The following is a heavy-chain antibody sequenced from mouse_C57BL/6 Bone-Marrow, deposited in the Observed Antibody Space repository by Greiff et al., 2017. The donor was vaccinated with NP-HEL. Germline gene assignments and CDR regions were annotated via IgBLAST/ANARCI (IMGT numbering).Heavy chain of an antibody. CDR2: ISSGSSTI. J-gene: IGHJ1*03. CDR1: GFTFSDYG. CDR3: EGVYYYGSSRDFDV. D-gene: IGHD1-1*01. Sequence: DVKLQESGGGLVKPGGSLKLSCAASGFTFSDYGMHWVRQAPEKGLEWVAYISSGSSTIYYADTVKGRFTISSDNAKNTQFLQMTSLRSEDTAMSYCEGVYYYGSSRDFDVWGTGTTVTVSS. V-gene: IGHV5-17*01.